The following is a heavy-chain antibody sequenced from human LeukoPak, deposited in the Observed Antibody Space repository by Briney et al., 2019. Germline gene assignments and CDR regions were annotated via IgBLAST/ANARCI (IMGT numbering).Heavy chain of an antibody. V-gene: IGHV1-46*01. Sequence: ASVKVSCKASGYTFTSYYIHWVRQAPGQGLEWMGIINPIGGTTDYAQKFQGRVTMTRDTSTSTVYMELSSLRSEDTAVYYCARAVAAAGANWFDPWGQGTLVTVSS. D-gene: IGHD6-13*01. CDR2: INPIGGTT. CDR3: ARAVAAAGANWFDP. J-gene: IGHJ5*02. CDR1: GYTFTSYY.